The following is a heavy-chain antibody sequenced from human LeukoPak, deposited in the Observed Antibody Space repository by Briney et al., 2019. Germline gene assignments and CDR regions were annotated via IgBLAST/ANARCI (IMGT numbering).Heavy chain of an antibody. CDR3: ARASGQWLPPVY. D-gene: IGHD6-19*01. J-gene: IGHJ4*02. CDR1: GGSFSGYY. CDR2: INHSGST. V-gene: IGHV4-34*01. Sequence: PSETLSLTCAVYGGSFSGYYWSWIRQPPGKGLEWIGEINHSGSTNYNPSLKSRVTISVDTSKNQFSLKLSSVTAADTAVYYCARASGQWLPPVYWGQGTLVTVSS.